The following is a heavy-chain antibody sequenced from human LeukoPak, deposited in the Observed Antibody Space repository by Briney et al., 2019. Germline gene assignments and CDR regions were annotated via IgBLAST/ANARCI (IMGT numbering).Heavy chain of an antibody. CDR1: GGSISSSSYY. CDR3: ARVTASAGLPFDY. Sequence: SETLSLTCTVSGGSISSSSYYWGWIRQPPGKGLEWIGSIYYSGSTYYNPSLKSRVTISVDTSKNQFSLKLSSVTAADTAVYYCARVTASAGLPFDYWGQGTLVTVSS. V-gene: IGHV4-39*01. J-gene: IGHJ4*02. D-gene: IGHD6-13*01. CDR2: IYYSGST.